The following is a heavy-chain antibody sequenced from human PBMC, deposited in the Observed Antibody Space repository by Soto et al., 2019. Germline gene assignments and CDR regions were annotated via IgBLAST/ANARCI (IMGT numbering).Heavy chain of an antibody. V-gene: IGHV1-2*02. CDR1: GYTFTGYY. CDR3: ASDYGDAFDI. Sequence: ASVKVSCKASGYTFTGYYMHWVRQAPGQGLEWMGWINPNSGGTNYAQEFRGRVTLTRDTAISTAYMELSRLRSADTDLYYCASDYGDAFDIWGQGTMVTVSS. J-gene: IGHJ3*02. D-gene: IGHD4-17*01. CDR2: INPNSGGT.